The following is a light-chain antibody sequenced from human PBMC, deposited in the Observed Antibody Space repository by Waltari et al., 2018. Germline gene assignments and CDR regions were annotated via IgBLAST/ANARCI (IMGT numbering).Light chain of an antibody. CDR1: QSIGND. J-gene: IGKJ4*01. CDR2: AAS. Sequence: AIQMTQSPSSLSASVGDRVTITCRTSQSIGNDLNWYQQKPGKAPKFLIYAASNLQSGVPSRFSGSGSGAEFTLTISNLQPEDFATYYCLQDHNYPLTFGGGTKVEIK. V-gene: IGKV1-6*01. CDR3: LQDHNYPLT.